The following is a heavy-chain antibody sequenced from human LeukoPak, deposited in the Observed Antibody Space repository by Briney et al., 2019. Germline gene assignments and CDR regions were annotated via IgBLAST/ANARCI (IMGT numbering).Heavy chain of an antibody. Sequence: GGSLRLSCAASGFTFSSYWMHWVRQAPGKGPVWVSRIKTDGSSTSYADSVKGRFTISRDNAKNTLYLQMNSLRGDDTAVYYCVKDCPGDGSPEGVCHYYMDVWGKGTTVTVSS. D-gene: IGHD6-13*01. CDR3: VKDCPGDGSPEGVCHYYMDV. CDR2: IKTDGSST. CDR1: GFTFSSYW. J-gene: IGHJ6*03. V-gene: IGHV3-74*01.